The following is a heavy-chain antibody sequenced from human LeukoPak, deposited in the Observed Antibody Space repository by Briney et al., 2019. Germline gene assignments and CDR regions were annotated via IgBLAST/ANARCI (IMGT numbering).Heavy chain of an antibody. J-gene: IGHJ4*02. Sequence: PGGSLRLSCAASGFTFSSYSMNWVRQAPGKGLEWVAVISYDGSNKYYADSAKGRFTTSRDNSKNTLYLQMNSLRAEDTAVYYCAKDFSPYYDSSGYSQDDYWGQGTLVTVSS. CDR3: AKDFSPYYDSSGYSQDDY. V-gene: IGHV3-30*18. D-gene: IGHD3-22*01. CDR2: ISYDGSNK. CDR1: GFTFSSYS.